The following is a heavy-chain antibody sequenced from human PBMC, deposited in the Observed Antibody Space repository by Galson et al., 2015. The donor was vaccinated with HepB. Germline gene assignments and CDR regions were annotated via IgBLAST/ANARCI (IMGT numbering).Heavy chain of an antibody. J-gene: IGHJ6*02. CDR2: ISSSSSYI. V-gene: IGHV3-21*01. CDR1: GFTFSSYS. CDR3: ARDPEDIFPVRYYYGMDV. D-gene: IGHD3-9*01. Sequence: SLRLSCAASGFTFSSYSMNWVRQAPGKGLEWVSSISSSSSYIYYADSVKGRFTISRDNAKNSLYLQMNSLRAEDAAVYCCARDPEDIFPVRYYYGMDVWGQGTTVTVSS.